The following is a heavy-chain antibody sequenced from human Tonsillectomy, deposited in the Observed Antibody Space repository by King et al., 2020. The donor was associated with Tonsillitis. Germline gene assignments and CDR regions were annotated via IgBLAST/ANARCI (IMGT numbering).Heavy chain of an antibody. Sequence: QLVQSGAEVKKPGASVKVSCKASGHTFTGYYMHWVRQAPGQGLEWMGWINPNSGGTNYAQKFQGSVTMTRDTSISTAYMELSRLRSDDTAVYYCARDDCSSTSCNNWFDPWGQGTLVTVSS. CDR3: ARDDCSSTSCNNWFDP. CDR2: INPNSGGT. V-gene: IGHV1-2*02. D-gene: IGHD2-2*01. CDR1: GHTFTGYY. J-gene: IGHJ5*02.